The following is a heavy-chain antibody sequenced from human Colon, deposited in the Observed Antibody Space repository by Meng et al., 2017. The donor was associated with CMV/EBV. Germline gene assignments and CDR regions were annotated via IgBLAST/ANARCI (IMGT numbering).Heavy chain of an antibody. J-gene: IGHJ3*02. V-gene: IGHV3-23*01. CDR2: ISGNSAAT. D-gene: IGHD2-2*01. CDR1: GFTFSSYS. CDR3: AKKNGYCGSTSCYYAFDI. Sequence: SCAASGFTFSSYSMSWVRQAPGKGLEWVSIISGNSAATFYADSVKGQFTISRDNSKRILYLQMNTLRAEDTAIYYCAKKNGYCGSTSCYYAFDIWGQGTMVTVSS.